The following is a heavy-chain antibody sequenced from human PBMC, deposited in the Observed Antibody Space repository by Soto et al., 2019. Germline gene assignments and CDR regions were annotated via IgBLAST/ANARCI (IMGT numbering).Heavy chain of an antibody. V-gene: IGHV3-30*18. J-gene: IGHJ4*02. D-gene: IGHD6-6*01. CDR1: GFTFSSYG. Sequence: QVQLVESGGGVVQPGRSLRLSCAASGFTFSSYGMLWVRQAPGKGLEWVAVISYDGSNKYYADSVKGRFTISRDNSKNTLYLQMNSLRAEDTAVYYCAKLYSSSPFDYWGQGTLVTVSS. CDR2: ISYDGSNK. CDR3: AKLYSSSPFDY.